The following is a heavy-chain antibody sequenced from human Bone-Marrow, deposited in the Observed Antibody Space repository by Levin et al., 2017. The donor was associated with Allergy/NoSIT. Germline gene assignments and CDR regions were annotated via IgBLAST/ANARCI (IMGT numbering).Heavy chain of an antibody. CDR2: ISGSGGST. CDR3: AKFKLVESSMLY. CDR1: GFTFSSYA. D-gene: IGHD1-26*01. J-gene: IGHJ4*02. Sequence: WGSLRLSCAASGFTFSSYAMSWVRQAPGKGLEWVSAISGSGGSTYYADSVKGRFTISRDNSKNTLYLQMNSLRAEDTAVYYCAKFKLVESSMLYWGQGTLVTVSS. V-gene: IGHV3-23*01.